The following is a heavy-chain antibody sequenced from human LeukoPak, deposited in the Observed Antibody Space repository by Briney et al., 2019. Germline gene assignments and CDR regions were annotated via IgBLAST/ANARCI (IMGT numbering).Heavy chain of an antibody. D-gene: IGHD2-2*01. V-gene: IGHV4-61*09. CDR1: SGSVSSGTYY. CDR2: IYSGGST. J-gene: IGHJ6*03. Sequence: NPSETLSLTCTVSSGSVSSGTYYWPWIRQPAEKGLEWIGHIYSGGSTNYNPSLKSRVTISTDTSKTQFSLMLSSVTAADTAVYYCGRGNYCGNTRCHGYYYMDVWGKGATVTVSS. CDR3: GRGNYCGNTRCHGYYYMDV.